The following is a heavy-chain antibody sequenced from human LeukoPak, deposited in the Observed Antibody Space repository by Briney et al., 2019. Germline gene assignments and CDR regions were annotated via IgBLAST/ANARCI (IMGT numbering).Heavy chain of an antibody. CDR2: ISYDGSNK. CDR1: GFTFSAYA. D-gene: IGHD1-26*01. V-gene: IGHV3-30*01. Sequence: GRSLRLSCAASGFTFSAYAMHWVRQAPGKGLEWVAVISYDGSNKYYADSVKGRFAISGDKSKDTLYLQMNSLRPEDTAVYYCARGPGPIAGAKNPFDIWGQGTMVTVSS. J-gene: IGHJ3*02. CDR3: ARGPGPIAGAKNPFDI.